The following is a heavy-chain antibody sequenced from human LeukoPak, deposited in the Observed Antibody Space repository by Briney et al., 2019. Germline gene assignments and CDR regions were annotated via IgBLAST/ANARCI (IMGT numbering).Heavy chain of an antibody. CDR3: VRGRGYYYGMDV. Sequence: GRSLRLSCAASGFTFSSYAMHWVRQAPGKGLEWVAVISYDGSNKYYADSVKGRFTISRDNSKNTLYLQMNSLRAEDTAVYYCVRGRGYYYGMDVWGQGTTVTVSS. CDR2: ISYDGSNK. V-gene: IGHV3-30-3*01. J-gene: IGHJ6*02. D-gene: IGHD2-15*01. CDR1: GFTFSSYA.